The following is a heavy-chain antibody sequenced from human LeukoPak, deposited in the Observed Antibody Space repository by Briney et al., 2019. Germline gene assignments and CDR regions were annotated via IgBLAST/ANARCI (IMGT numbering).Heavy chain of an antibody. CDR1: GFTFSSYS. CDR3: ARVAYDILTGSIYYYYYMDV. Sequence: GGSLRLSCAASGFTFSSYSMNWVRQAPGKGLEWVSSISSSSRYIYYADSVKGRFTISRDNAKNSLYLQMNSLRAEDTAVYYCARVAYDILTGSIYYYYYMDVWGKGTTVTVSS. D-gene: IGHD3-9*01. V-gene: IGHV3-21*01. J-gene: IGHJ6*03. CDR2: ISSSSRYI.